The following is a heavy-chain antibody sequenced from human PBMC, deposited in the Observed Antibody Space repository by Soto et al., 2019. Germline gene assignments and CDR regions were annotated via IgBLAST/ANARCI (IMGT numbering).Heavy chain of an antibody. D-gene: IGHD3-10*01. CDR2: INTGSGDT. Sequence: QVHLVQSGAEVKQPGASVKLSCKASGYTFTSYAMHWVRQAPGQSLEWLGWINTGSGDTKYSQKLQGRVTITRDTSASTAYMELRSLRSEDTVVYCCARDQGAVGSGSYSIFGDFHHWGQGTLVSVSS. CDR1: GYTFTSYA. J-gene: IGHJ1*01. V-gene: IGHV1-3*04. CDR3: ARDQGAVGSGSYSIFGDFHH.